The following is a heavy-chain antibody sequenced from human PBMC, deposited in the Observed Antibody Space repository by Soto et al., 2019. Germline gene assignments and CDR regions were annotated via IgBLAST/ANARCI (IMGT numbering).Heavy chain of an antibody. CDR3: ARNSYVLRYFDWLSMPYFDY. D-gene: IGHD3-9*01. Sequence: ASVKVSCKASGYTFTSYYMHWVRQAPGQGLEWIGIINPSGGSTSYAQKFQGRVTMTRDTSTSTVYLELSSLRSEDTAVYFCARNSYVLRYFDWLSMPYFDYWGQGTLVTVSS. V-gene: IGHV1-46*03. CDR2: INPSGGST. CDR1: GYTFTSYY. J-gene: IGHJ4*02.